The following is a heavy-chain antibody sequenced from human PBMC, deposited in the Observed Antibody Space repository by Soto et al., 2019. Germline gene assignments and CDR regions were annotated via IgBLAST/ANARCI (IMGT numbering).Heavy chain of an antibody. CDR2: IYHSGST. CDR3: ARAGGLGAVAVDY. CDR1: GGSISSDSYS. V-gene: IGHV4-30-2*01. Sequence: GGSISSDSYSWGWIRQPPGKGLEWIGYIYHSGSTYYNPSLKSRVTISVDRSKNQFSLKLSSVTAADTAVYYCARAGGLGAVAVDYWGQGTLVTVSS. D-gene: IGHD6-19*01. J-gene: IGHJ4*02.